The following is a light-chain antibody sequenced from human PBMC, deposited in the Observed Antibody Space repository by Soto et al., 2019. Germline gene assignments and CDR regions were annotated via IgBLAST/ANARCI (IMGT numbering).Light chain of an antibody. J-gene: IGKJ1*01. CDR3: QHYNSYSEA. Sequence: DIQMTQSPSTLSGSVGDRVTITCRASQTISSWLAWYQQKPGKALKLLIYKASTLKSGVPSRFSGSGSGTEFTLTICSLQPDDFATYYCQHYNSYSEAFGQGTKVDIK. V-gene: IGKV1-5*03. CDR2: KAS. CDR1: QTISSW.